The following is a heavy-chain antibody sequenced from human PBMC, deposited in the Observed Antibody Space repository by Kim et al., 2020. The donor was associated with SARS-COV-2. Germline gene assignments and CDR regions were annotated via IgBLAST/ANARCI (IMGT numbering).Heavy chain of an antibody. CDR1: GYTFTSYA. CDR3: AREGGVGWELLRWFDP. CDR2: INAGNGNT. Sequence: ASVKVSCKASGYTFTSYAMHWVRQAPGQRLEWMGWINAGNGNTKYSQKFQGRVTITRDTSASTAYMELSSLRSEDTAVYYCAREGGVGWELLRWFDPWGQGTLVTVSS. V-gene: IGHV1-3*01. J-gene: IGHJ5*02. D-gene: IGHD1-26*01.